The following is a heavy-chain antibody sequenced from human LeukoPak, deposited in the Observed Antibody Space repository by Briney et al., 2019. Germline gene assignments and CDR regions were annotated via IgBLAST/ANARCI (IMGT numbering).Heavy chain of an antibody. D-gene: IGHD3-10*01. Sequence: SETLSLTCAVYGGSFSGYYWSWIRQPPGKGLEWIGEINHSGSTNYNPSLKSRVTISVDTSKNQFSLKLSSVTAADTAVYYCARHVGMVRGVIDYYYYMDVWGKGTTVTISS. CDR3: ARHVGMVRGVIDYYYYMDV. V-gene: IGHV4-34*01. J-gene: IGHJ6*03. CDR1: GGSFSGYY. CDR2: INHSGST.